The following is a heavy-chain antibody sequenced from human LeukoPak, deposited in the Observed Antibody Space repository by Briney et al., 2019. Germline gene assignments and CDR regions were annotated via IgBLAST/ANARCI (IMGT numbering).Heavy chain of an antibody. J-gene: IGHJ5*02. CDR1: GFTFSSYW. Sequence: GGSLRLSCGASGFTFSSYWMSWVRQAPGKGLEWVANIKEDGREKYYVDSVKGRFTISRDNTKNSLYLQMNSLRAEDTAVYYCARDGITIFEVVKDWFDPWGQGTLVTVSS. V-gene: IGHV3-7*01. D-gene: IGHD3-3*01. CDR2: IKEDGREK. CDR3: ARDGITIFEVVKDWFDP.